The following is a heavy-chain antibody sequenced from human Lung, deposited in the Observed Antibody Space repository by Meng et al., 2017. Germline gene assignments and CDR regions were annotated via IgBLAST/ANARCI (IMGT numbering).Heavy chain of an antibody. V-gene: IGHV4-34*01. Sequence: QVLLKQWGPGLLKPSGTLSLTCVVSGGSFSDYYWSWIRQPPGKGLEWIGEINHSGSTNYNPSLESRATISVDTSQNNLSLKLSSVTAADSAVYYCARGPTTMAHDFDYWGQGTLVTVSS. J-gene: IGHJ4*02. CDR3: ARGPTTMAHDFDY. CDR2: INHSGST. CDR1: GGSFSDYY. D-gene: IGHD4-11*01.